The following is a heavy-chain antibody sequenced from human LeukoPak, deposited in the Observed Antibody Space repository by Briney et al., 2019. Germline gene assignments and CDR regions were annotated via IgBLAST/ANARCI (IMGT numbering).Heavy chain of an antibody. CDR3: AKDGGDSPGRELFDY. V-gene: IGHV3-23*01. CDR2: ISSAGVT. D-gene: IGHD3-16*01. CDR1: GFTLSSYA. Sequence: PGGSLRLSCAGSGFTLSSYAMSWVRQAPGRGPEWVSLISSAGVTYYADSAKGRFTISRDNSKNTMFLEMNSLRAEDTAVYYCAKDGGDSPGRELFDYRGQGTLVTVSS. J-gene: IGHJ4*02.